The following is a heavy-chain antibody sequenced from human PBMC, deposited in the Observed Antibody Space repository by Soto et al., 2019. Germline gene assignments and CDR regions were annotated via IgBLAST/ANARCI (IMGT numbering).Heavy chain of an antibody. CDR3: ARDPRGVSGWYYFDY. D-gene: IGHD6-19*01. CDR1: GGPFSSYA. J-gene: IGHJ4*02. CDR2: IIPIFGTA. Sequence: SSVKVSCKASGGPFSSYAISWVRQAPGQGLEWMGGIIPIFGTANYAQKFQGRVTITADESTSTAYMELSSLRSEDTAVYYCARDPRGVSGWYYFDYWGQGTLVTVSS. V-gene: IGHV1-69*13.